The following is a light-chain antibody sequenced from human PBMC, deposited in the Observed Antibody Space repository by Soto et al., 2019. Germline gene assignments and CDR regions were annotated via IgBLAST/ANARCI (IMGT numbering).Light chain of an antibody. CDR1: QSVSSN. CDR3: QQDNNWPPWT. J-gene: IGKJ1*01. CDR2: GAS. Sequence: EIGLMQSEGTRSVYPKERAIVXRRTCQSVSSNLAWYQQKPGQAPRLLIYGASTRATGIPARFSGSLSGTEFTHTIRSLQSEDFAVYSCQQDNNWPPWTFGQGTKVDIK. V-gene: IGKV3-15*01.